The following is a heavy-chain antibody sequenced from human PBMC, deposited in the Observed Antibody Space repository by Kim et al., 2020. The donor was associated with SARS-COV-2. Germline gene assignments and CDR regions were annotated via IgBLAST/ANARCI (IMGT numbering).Heavy chain of an antibody. CDR1: GYRFTNYW. Sequence: GESLKISCQGSGYRFTNYWIAWVRQMPGKGLEWMGIIYPGDSDTRYNPSFQGQVTISVDKSFSTAYLQWNSLKASDSAMYYCARFPPGDGYTGCYFDSWGQGTLVTVSS. CDR2: IYPGDSDT. J-gene: IGHJ4*03. CDR3: ARFPPGDGYTGCYFDS. D-gene: IGHD5-12*01. V-gene: IGHV5-51*01.